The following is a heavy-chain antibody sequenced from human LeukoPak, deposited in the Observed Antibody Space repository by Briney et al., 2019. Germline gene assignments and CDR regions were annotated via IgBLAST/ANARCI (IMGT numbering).Heavy chain of an antibody. V-gene: IGHV4-59*01. CDR1: DGSINSYY. J-gene: IGHJ4*02. CDR3: ARVKYSSGWSFDY. D-gene: IGHD6-19*01. Sequence: PSETLSLTCTVSDGSINSYYWSWIRQPPGKGLEWIGYMYYSGSTNYNPSLKSRVTISVDTSKNQLSLKLTSVTAADTAVYYCARVKYSSGWSFDYWGQGTLVTVSS. CDR2: MYYSGST.